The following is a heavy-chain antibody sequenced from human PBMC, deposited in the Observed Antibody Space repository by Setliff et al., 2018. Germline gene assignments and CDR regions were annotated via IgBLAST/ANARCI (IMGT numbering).Heavy chain of an antibody. Sequence: ASVKVSCKASGYTFSANAIHWVRQAPGQRLEWMGFIYTDNGNTKYSKNLQDRVAITRDTSASTAYMELSSLTSEDTAVYFCARGSRGFDFWGQGALVTVSS. V-gene: IGHV1-3*04. CDR2: IYTDNGNT. J-gene: IGHJ4*02. CDR3: ARGSRGFDF. CDR1: GYTFSANA.